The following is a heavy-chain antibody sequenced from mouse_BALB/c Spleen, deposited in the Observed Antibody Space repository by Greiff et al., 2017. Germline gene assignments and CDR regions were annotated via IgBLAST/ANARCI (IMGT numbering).Heavy chain of an antibody. D-gene: IGHD2-2*01. CDR2: ISNGGGST. V-gene: IGHV5-12-2*01. J-gene: IGHJ3*01. CDR3: ARHDGYDGAWFAY. CDR1: GFTFSSYT. Sequence: DVQLVESGGGLVQPGGSLKLSCAASGFTFSSYTMSWVRQTPEKRLEWVAYISNGGGSTYYPDTVKGRFTISRDNAKNTLYLQMSSLKSEDTAMYYCARHDGYDGAWFAYWGQGTLVTVSA.